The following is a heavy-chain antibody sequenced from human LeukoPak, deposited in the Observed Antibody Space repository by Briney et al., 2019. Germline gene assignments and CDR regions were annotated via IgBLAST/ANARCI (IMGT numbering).Heavy chain of an antibody. D-gene: IGHD3-16*01. CDR2: IYYSGST. V-gene: IGHV4-59*01. CDR1: GGSISSYY. J-gene: IGHJ1*01. Sequence: PSETLSLTCTVSGGSISSYYWSWIRQPPGKGLEWIGYIYYSGSTNYNPSLKSRVTISVDTSKNQFSLKLSSVTAADTAVYYCARGPGGDGYFQHWGQGTLVTVSS. CDR3: ARGPGGDGYFQH.